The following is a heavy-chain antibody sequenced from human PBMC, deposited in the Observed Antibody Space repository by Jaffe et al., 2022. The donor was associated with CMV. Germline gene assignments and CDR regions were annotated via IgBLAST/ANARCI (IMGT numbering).Heavy chain of an antibody. CDR1: GDSISTNSW. D-gene: IGHD3-10*01. CDR2: MFHRGST. Sequence: QVQLQESGPGLVKPSGTLSLTCAVSGDSISTNSWWGWVRQPPGKGLEWIGEMFHRGSTSYNPSLKSRVTISLDESKNQFSLTLMSVTAADTAVYFCVRDKGFLLRGSYYYFYMDVWGKGTTVTVSS. CDR3: VRDKGFLLRGSYYYFYMDV. J-gene: IGHJ6*03. V-gene: IGHV4-4*02.